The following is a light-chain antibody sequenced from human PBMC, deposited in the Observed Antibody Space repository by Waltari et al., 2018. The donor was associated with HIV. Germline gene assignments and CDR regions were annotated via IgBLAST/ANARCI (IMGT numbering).Light chain of an antibody. CDR1: QNINNW. Sequence: DIQMTQSPSTLSASVGDRVTITCRASQNINNWLAWYQQKPGNAPRLLMSQASSLETGVPSRFRGSGSGTQFTLTITSLQPDDFAIDYCQQYKTYSYTFGQGTTL. V-gene: IGKV1-5*03. CDR3: QQYKTYSYT. CDR2: QAS. J-gene: IGKJ2*01.